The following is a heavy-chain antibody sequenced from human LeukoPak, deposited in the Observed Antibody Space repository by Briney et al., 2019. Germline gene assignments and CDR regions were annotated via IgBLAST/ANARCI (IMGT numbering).Heavy chain of an antibody. Sequence: SQTLSLTCAVSGGSISSGGYSWSWIRQPPGKGLEWIGYIYHSGSTYYNPSLKSRVTISVDRSKNQFSLKLSSVTAADTAVYHCARGLFYYGSGSYYGAFDIWGQGTMVTVSS. J-gene: IGHJ3*02. CDR2: IYHSGST. CDR3: ARGLFYYGSGSYYGAFDI. V-gene: IGHV4-30-2*01. CDR1: GGSISSGGYS. D-gene: IGHD3-10*01.